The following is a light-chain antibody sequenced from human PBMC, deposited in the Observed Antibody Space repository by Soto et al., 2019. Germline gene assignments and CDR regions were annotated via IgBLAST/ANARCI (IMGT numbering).Light chain of an antibody. V-gene: IGKV3-20*01. CDR1: QSVSSSY. CDR2: GAS. Sequence: EIVFTQSPGTLSLSSGERATLTFMASQSVSSSYLAWYQQKPGQAPRLLIYGASSRATGIPDRFSGSGSGTDFTLTISRLEPEDFAVYYCQQYGSIPWTFGQGTKVDIK. CDR3: QQYGSIPWT. J-gene: IGKJ1*01.